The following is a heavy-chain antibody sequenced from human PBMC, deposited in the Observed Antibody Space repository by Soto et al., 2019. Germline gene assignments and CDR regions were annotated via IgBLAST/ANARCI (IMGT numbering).Heavy chain of an antibody. Sequence: QVQLVQSGAEVKKPGASVKVSCKASGYSFNTYAISWVRQAPGQGLEWMGWISGYNHNTNYAGKFQGRVTVTADRSTSTAYMVLRSLTSNDTAVYYCAREYGMDVWGQGTPVTVS. CDR3: AREYGMDV. CDR1: GYSFNTYA. J-gene: IGHJ6*02. CDR2: ISGYNHNT. V-gene: IGHV1-18*01.